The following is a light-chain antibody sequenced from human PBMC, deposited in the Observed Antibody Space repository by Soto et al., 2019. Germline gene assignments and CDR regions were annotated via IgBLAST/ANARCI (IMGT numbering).Light chain of an antibody. V-gene: IGKV3D-20*02. Sequence: EIVLTQSPGTLSLSPGEIATLSFRASQSVSSSYLAWYQQKPGQAPRLLIYDASNRATGIPARFSGSGSGTDFTLTISSLEPEDFAVYYCQQRSNFTFGQGTKVDI. J-gene: IGKJ1*01. CDR1: QSVSSSY. CDR3: QQRSNFT. CDR2: DAS.